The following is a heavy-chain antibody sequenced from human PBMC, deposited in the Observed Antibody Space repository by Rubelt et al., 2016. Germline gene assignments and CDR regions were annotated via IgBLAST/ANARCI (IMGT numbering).Heavy chain of an antibody. CDR3: ARGAAPWYYGTNDYYHY. J-gene: IGHJ4*02. Sequence: QVQLQQWGAGLLKPSETLSLTCAVYGGSFSGYYWSWIRQPPEKGLEWIGDVNHAAVTVYSPSLKSRVTISLDTSKNHLSLRLDSVTAAYTAVYYCARGAAPWYYGTNDYYHYWGPGSQVVVSS. CDR1: GGSFSGYY. V-gene: IGHV4-34*01. D-gene: IGHD3-10*01. CDR2: VNHAAVT.